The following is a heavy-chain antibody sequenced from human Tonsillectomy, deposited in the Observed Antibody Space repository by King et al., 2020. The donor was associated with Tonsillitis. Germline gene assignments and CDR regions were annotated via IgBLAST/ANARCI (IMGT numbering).Heavy chain of an antibody. D-gene: IGHD6-13*01. Sequence: VQLVESGGGLVQPGGSLRLSCAASGFTFSNYWMHWVRQAPGKGLVWVSRINGDLSSTAYADSVRGRFTISRDNAKNTLYLQVHSLRAEDTAVYYCARGPHYSSSWYDYWGQGTLVTVSS. CDR1: GFTFSNYW. CDR2: INGDLSST. V-gene: IGHV3-74*01. J-gene: IGHJ4*02. CDR3: ARGPHYSSSWYDY.